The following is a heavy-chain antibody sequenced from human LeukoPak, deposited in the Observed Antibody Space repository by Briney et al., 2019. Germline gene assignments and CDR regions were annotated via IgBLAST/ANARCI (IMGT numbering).Heavy chain of an antibody. CDR3: AKHGDTAMDY. Sequence: HPGGSLRLSCAASGFTFSSYGMHWVRQAPGKGLEWVAVISYDGSNKYYADSVKGRFTISRDNSKNTLYLQMNSLRAEDTAVYYCAKHGDTAMDYWGQGTLVTVSS. V-gene: IGHV3-30*18. J-gene: IGHJ4*02. CDR2: ISYDGSNK. CDR1: GFTFSSYG. D-gene: IGHD5-18*01.